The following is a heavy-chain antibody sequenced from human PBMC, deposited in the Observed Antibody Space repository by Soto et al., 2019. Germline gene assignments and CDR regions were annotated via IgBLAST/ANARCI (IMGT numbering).Heavy chain of an antibody. CDR1: GYTFTSYG. Sequence: QVQLVQSGAEVKKPGASVKVSCKASGYTFTSYGISWVRQAPGQGLEWMGWINVYNGNTNYAQKLQGRGTMTTDTSTGTAYLDLGSLRSDDTAVYFCARDTSRGEYDYWGQGTLVTVSS. CDR2: INVYNGNT. D-gene: IGHD3-10*01. J-gene: IGHJ4*02. V-gene: IGHV1-18*01. CDR3: ARDTSRGEYDY.